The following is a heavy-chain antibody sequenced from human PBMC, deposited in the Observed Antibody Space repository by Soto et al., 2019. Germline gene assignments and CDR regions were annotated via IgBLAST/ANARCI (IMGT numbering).Heavy chain of an antibody. CDR3: ATALVYFDY. J-gene: IGHJ4*02. CDR2: IYYSGTT. Sequence: SATLSLTCSVSGGSISSSSYYWGWIRQPPGKGLEWIGSIYYSGTTYYSPSLKSRVTISVDTSKNQFSLKLSSVTAADTAVYYCATALVYFDYWGQGTLVTVSS. V-gene: IGHV4-39*01. CDR1: GGSISSSSYY.